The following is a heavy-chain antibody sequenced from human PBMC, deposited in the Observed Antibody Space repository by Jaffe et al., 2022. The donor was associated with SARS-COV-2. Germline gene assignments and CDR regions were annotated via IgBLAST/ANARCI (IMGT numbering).Heavy chain of an antibody. J-gene: IGHJ3*02. CDR2: ISWNSGSI. V-gene: IGHV3-9*01. D-gene: IGHD3-22*01. Sequence: EVQLVESGGGLVQPGRSLRLSCAASGFTFDDYAMHWVRQAPGKGLEWVSGISWNSGSIGYADSVKGRFTISRDNAKNSLYLQMNSLRAEDTALYYCAKDHMVGYYYDSSGYGSAFDIWGQGTMVTVSS. CDR3: AKDHMVGYYYDSSGYGSAFDI. CDR1: GFTFDDYA.